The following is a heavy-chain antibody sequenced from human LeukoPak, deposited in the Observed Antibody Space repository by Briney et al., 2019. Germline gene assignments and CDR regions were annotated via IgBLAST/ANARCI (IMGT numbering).Heavy chain of an antibody. V-gene: IGHV3-21*01. CDR3: ARDNYGGNPETDY. CDR2: ISSSSSYI. CDR1: GFTFSSYS. J-gene: IGHJ4*02. D-gene: IGHD4-23*01. Sequence: GGSLRLSCAASGFTFSSYSMNWVRQALGKGLEWVSSISSSSSYIYYADSVKGRFTISRDNAKNSLYLQMNSVRAEDTAVYYCARDNYGGNPETDYWGQGTLVTVSS.